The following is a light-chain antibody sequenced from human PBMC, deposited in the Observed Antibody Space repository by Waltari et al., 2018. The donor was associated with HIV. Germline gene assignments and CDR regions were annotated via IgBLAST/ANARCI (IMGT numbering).Light chain of an antibody. J-gene: IGLJ3*02. CDR3: NSRDSSGNHLV. CDR2: GKN. V-gene: IGLV3-19*01. Sequence: SSELTQDPAVSVALGQPVRITCQGDGLRSYSARWYQQKPGQAPVLVIYGKNNRPSGIPDRFAGSSSGNTASLTITGAQAEDEADYYCNSRDSSGNHLVFGGGTKLTVL. CDR1: GLRSYS.